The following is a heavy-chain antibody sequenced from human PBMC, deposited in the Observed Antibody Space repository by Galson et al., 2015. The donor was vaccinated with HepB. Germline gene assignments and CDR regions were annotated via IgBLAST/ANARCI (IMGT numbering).Heavy chain of an antibody. Sequence: QSGAEVKKPGESLRISCKGSGYSFTSYWIGWVRQMPGKGLEWMGIIFPGHSQIKYSPSFQGQVTISADESINTAYLEWSSLKASDSAIVYCARLGVGVSFRVAGFDYWGQGTLVTLSS. V-gene: IGHV5-51*01. CDR2: IFPGHSQI. J-gene: IGHJ4*02. D-gene: IGHD1-26*01. CDR3: ARLGVGVSFRVAGFDY. CDR1: GYSFTSYW.